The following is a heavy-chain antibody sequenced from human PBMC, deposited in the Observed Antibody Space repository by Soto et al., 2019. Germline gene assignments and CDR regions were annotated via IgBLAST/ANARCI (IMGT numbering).Heavy chain of an antibody. J-gene: IGHJ4*02. CDR2: ISSGSDAK. D-gene: IGHD3-16*01. CDR1: GFTFRTYS. V-gene: IGHV3-48*02. Sequence: EVQLVEAGGGLVHPGGSLRLSCSASGFTFRTYSMNWVRQAPGKVLEWVSYISSGSDAKYYADSVKSRFTIARDNAKNALYLQMDSLRDEDTAVYYCAPIGGRAYNTNYWGQGTLVTVSS. CDR3: APIGGRAYNTNY.